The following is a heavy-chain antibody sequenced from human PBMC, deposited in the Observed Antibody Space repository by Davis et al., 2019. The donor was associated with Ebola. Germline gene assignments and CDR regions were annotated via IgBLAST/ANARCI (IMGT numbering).Heavy chain of an antibody. Sequence: TLSLTCAVSGGSISSGGYSWSWIRQPPGKGLEWIGYIYHSGSTYYNPSLKSRVTISVDRSKNQFSLKLSPVTAADTAVYYCARGKPFGSSFWFDPWGQGTLVTVSS. V-gene: IGHV4-30-2*01. CDR1: GGSISSGGYS. J-gene: IGHJ5*02. CDR2: IYHSGST. CDR3: ARGKPFGSSFWFDP. D-gene: IGHD6-13*01.